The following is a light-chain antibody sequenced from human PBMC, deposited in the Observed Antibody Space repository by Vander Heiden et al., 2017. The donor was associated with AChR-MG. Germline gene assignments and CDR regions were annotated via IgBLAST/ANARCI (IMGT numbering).Light chain of an antibody. CDR3: QHTDSFPFT. CDR1: QNINDR. J-gene: IGKJ2*01. CDR2: SAS. V-gene: IGKV1-12*01. Sequence: DIQMTQSPSSVSASIGDRVTITCRASQNINDRLAWYQQKAGRAPKLLIYSASILQPGVPSRFSGSKSGTDFTLTISSLQPDDFATYYCQHTDSFPFTFGQGTKL.